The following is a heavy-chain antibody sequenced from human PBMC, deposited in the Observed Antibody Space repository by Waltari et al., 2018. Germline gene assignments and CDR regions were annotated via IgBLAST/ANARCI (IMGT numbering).Heavy chain of an antibody. CDR3: AIYDFWSGYYPYYYYGMDV. J-gene: IGHJ6*02. CDR1: GGSFSGYY. D-gene: IGHD3-3*01. Sequence: QVQLQQWGAGLLKPSETLSLTCAVYGGSFSGYYWSWIRQPPGTGLEWIGEINHSGSTNYNPSLKSRVTISVDTSKNQFSLKLSSVTAADTAVYYCAIYDFWSGYYPYYYYGMDVWGQGTTVTVSS. CDR2: INHSGST. V-gene: IGHV4-34*01.